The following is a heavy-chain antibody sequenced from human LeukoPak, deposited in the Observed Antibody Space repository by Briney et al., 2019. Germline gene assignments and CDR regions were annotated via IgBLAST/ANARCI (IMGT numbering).Heavy chain of an antibody. Sequence: ASVKVSCKASGYTFTNYYMHWVRQAPGQGLEYMRIIDPSVGSTSYAQKFQGRVTMTRDTSASTVYMELSSLTSEDTAVYYCAVGLLVTRALNDAFDIWGQGTMVTVSS. V-gene: IGHV1-46*01. CDR3: AVGLLVTRALNDAFDI. J-gene: IGHJ3*02. CDR1: GYTFTNYY. D-gene: IGHD2-21*02. CDR2: IDPSVGST.